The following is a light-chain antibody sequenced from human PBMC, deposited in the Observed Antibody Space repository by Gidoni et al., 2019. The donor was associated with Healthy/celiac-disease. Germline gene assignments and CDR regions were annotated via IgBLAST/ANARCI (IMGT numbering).Light chain of an antibody. CDR1: NIGSKN. V-gene: IGLV3-9*01. J-gene: IGLJ2*01. CDR2: RDS. CDR3: QVWDSSPVV. Sequence: SYEMTQPLTVSAALGQTARITGGGNNIGSKNVHWYQQKPGQAPVLVIYRDSNRPSGIPERFSGSNSGNTATLTISRAQAGDEADYYCQVWDSSPVVFGGGTKLTVL.